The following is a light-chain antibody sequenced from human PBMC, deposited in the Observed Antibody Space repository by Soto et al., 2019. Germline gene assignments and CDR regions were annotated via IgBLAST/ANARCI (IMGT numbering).Light chain of an antibody. CDR2: GNS. CDR1: NSNIGAGYD. V-gene: IGLV1-40*01. J-gene: IGLJ2*01. CDR3: QSYDSSLGDRI. Sequence: QSVLTQPPSVSGAPGQSVTISCTGSNSNIGAGYDVHWYQQPPGTAPKLLIHGNSYRPSGVPDRFSGSKSGTSASLAITGLQADDEADYDCQSYDSSLGDRIFGGGTKLTVL.